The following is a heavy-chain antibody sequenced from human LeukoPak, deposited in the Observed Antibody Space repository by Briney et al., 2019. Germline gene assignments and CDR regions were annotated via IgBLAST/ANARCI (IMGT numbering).Heavy chain of an antibody. J-gene: IGHJ4*02. CDR2: IYSNGNT. Sequence: PSETLSLTCTVSGGSISNYYWSWIRQPPGKGLEWIGYIYSNGNTNYNPSLKSRVTISVDTSKNQFSLKLTSVTAADTAVYYCARAPGVVTVFDYWGQGTLVTVSS. CDR3: ARAPGVVTVFDY. D-gene: IGHD2-21*02. V-gene: IGHV4-59*01. CDR1: GGSISNYY.